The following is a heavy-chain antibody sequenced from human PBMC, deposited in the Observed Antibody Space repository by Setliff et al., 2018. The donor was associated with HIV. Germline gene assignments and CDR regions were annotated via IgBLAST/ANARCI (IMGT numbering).Heavy chain of an antibody. V-gene: IGHV4-39*07. CDR1: GGSFRSSRYY. D-gene: IGHD3-22*01. CDR3: ARSRRYYDSSGYYPGAFDI. J-gene: IGHJ3*02. Sequence: SETLSLTCTVSGGSFRSSRYYWGWIRQPPGKGLEWIGNIHYGGFFWYSPSRKSRVTISVDTSKNQFSLKLSSVTAADTAVYYCARSRRYYDSSGYYPGAFDIWGQGTVVT. CDR2: IHYGGFF.